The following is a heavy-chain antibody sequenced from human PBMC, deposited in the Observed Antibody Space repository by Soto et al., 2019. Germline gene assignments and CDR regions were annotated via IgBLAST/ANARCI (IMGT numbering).Heavy chain of an antibody. Sequence: PSETLSPTCTGSGESLRRGSFFWGWVRQPPGKGLEWIGYIYYTGRTSYNPSLKSRVTISIDPSKNHFALNLTSVTAADTAIYYCARDSTAFVFDYWGQGALVTVSS. V-gene: IGHV4-61*03. D-gene: IGHD2-2*01. CDR3: ARDSTAFVFDY. J-gene: IGHJ4*02. CDR1: GESLRRGSFF. CDR2: IYYTGRT.